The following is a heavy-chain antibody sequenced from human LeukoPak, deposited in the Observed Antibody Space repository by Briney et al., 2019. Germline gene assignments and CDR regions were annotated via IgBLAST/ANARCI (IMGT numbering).Heavy chain of an antibody. D-gene: IGHD3-10*01. CDR3: ARNGFGELFYAVKEYYYYYYMDV. J-gene: IGHJ6*03. Sequence: VASVKVSCKASGYSFTTYGISWVRQAPGQGLEWMGWISAYNGNTNFAQNLQGRVTMTTDTSTSTAYMELRSLRSDDTAVYYCARNGFGELFYAVKEYYYYYYMDVWGKGTTVTVSS. CDR2: ISAYNGNT. CDR1: GYSFTTYG. V-gene: IGHV1-18*01.